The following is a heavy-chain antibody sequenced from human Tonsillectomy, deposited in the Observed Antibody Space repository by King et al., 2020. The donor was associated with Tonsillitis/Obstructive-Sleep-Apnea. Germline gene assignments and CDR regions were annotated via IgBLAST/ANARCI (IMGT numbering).Heavy chain of an antibody. CDR1: GFSLSTSGVG. J-gene: IGHJ4*02. CDR2: IYWDDDK. V-gene: IGHV2-5*02. CDR3: AHRRVVVQGLIHFDY. Sequence: TLKESGPTLVKPTQTLTLTCTFSGFSLSTSGVGVGWIRQPPGKALEWLALIYWDDDKRYSPSLKSRLTFAKETPKNQVDLTMTNMDPVETATYYCAHRRVVVQGLIHFDYWGQGTLVTVSS. D-gene: IGHD3-10*01.